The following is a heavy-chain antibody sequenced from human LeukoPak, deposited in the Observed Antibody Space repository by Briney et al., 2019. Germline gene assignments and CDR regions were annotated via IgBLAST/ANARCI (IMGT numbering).Heavy chain of an antibody. V-gene: IGHV3-66*01. D-gene: IGHD5/OR15-5a*01. J-gene: IGHJ4*02. CDR1: GFTVSSFY. CDR2: IYSDDST. CDR3: ARVHGRGLPRCY. Sequence: GGSLRLASAASGFTVSSFYMSWVRQAPGKGLEWVSVIYSDDSTFYAGSVKGRFTISRDKSKNTLYLQMNSLRGEDTAVYYCARVHGRGLPRCYWGQGTLVTVSS.